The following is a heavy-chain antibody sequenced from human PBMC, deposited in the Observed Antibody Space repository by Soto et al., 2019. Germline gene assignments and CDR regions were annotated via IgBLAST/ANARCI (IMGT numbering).Heavy chain of an antibody. V-gene: IGHV4-59*01. Sequence: TSETLSLTCTVSGASISSYYWSWIRQPPGKGLEWIGYIYYSGSTNYNPSLKSRVTMSVDTSKNQFSLKLSSVTTADTAVYYCARGGFKEWLADDYWGQGALVTVSS. CDR1: GASISSYY. CDR3: ARGGFKEWLADDY. CDR2: IYYSGST. D-gene: IGHD6-19*01. J-gene: IGHJ4*02.